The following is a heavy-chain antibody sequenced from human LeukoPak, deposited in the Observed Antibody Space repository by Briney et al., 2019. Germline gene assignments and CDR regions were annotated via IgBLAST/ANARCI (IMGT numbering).Heavy chain of an antibody. CDR1: GCTFSSYA. Sequence: SSGKVSCKASGCTFSSYAISWVRQAPGQGLEWMGGIIPIFGTANYAQKFQGRVTITTDESTSTAYMELSSLRSEDTAVYYCAREVVAAGLDAFHIWVQGTMVTVSS. D-gene: IGHD6-13*01. CDR2: IIPIFGTA. CDR3: AREVVAAGLDAFHI. J-gene: IGHJ3*02. V-gene: IGHV1-69*05.